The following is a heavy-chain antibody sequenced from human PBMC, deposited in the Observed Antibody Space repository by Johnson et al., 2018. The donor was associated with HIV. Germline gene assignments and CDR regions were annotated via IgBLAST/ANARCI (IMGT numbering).Heavy chain of an antibody. CDR2: ISCDGSKK. J-gene: IGHJ3*01. Sequence: QVQLVESGGGVVQPGRSLRLSCAASGFTFSTYGMHWVRQAPGRGLEWVAVISCDGSKKYLADSVKGRLTISRGYSKNTLYLQMNSLRAEDTAVYYCARGGDVVWFGEFPGAFDVWGQGTMVTVSS. V-gene: IGHV3-33*05. CDR1: GFTFSTYG. D-gene: IGHD3-10*01. CDR3: ARGGDVVWFGEFPGAFDV.